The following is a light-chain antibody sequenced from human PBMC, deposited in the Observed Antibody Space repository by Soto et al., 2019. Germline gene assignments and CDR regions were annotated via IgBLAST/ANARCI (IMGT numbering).Light chain of an antibody. CDR2: DVS. J-gene: IGLJ2*01. Sequence: QSALTQPASVSGSPGQSIAISCTGSSSDVGGYSYVSWYQQHPGKAPKLMIYDVSNRPSGVSDRFSGSRSGNTASLTTSGLQAEDEADYYCSSYTSSSTLVFGGGTQLTVL. V-gene: IGLV2-14*01. CDR3: SSYTSSSTLV. CDR1: SSDVGGYSY.